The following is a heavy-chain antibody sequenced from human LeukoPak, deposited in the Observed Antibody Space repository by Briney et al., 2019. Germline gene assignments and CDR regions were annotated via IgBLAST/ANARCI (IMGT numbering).Heavy chain of an antibody. Sequence: HTGGSLRLSCAASGFSFRSYAMNWVRQAPGKGLEWVSTISASDDSTYYADSVKGRFTISRDKSTNTLYLQMNSLRAEDTAVYYCTKRLVRHFDYWGQGTLVTVSS. CDR1: GFSFRSYA. CDR2: ISASDDST. CDR3: TKRLVRHFDY. V-gene: IGHV3-23*01. D-gene: IGHD6-19*01. J-gene: IGHJ4*02.